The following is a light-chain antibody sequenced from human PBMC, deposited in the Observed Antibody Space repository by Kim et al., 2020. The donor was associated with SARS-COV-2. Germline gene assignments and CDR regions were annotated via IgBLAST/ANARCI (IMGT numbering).Light chain of an antibody. CDR3: GTWDSSLSAGV. CDR2: DIN. J-gene: IGLJ2*01. Sequence: KVTISASGRRSNIGKNSVYWYQQLPGTAPKPLIYDINKRPSRIPDRFSGSKSGTSATLGITGLQTGDEADYYCGTWDSSLSAGVFGGGTQLTVL. CDR1: RSNIGKNS. V-gene: IGLV1-51*01.